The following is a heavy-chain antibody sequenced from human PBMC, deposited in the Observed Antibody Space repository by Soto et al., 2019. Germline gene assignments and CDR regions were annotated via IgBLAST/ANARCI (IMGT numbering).Heavy chain of an antibody. CDR2: ISYDGSNK. Sequence: GGSLRLSCAASGFTFSSYAMHWVRQAPGKGLEWVAVISYDGSNKYYADSVKGRFTISRDNSKNTLYLQMNSLRAEDTAVYYCAKEAGYCSGGSCSPDTFDYWGQGTLVTVSS. CDR3: AKEAGYCSGGSCSPDTFDY. CDR1: GFTFSSYA. J-gene: IGHJ4*02. V-gene: IGHV3-30-3*01. D-gene: IGHD2-15*01.